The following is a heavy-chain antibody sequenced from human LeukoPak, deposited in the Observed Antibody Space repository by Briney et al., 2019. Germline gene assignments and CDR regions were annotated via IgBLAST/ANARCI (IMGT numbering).Heavy chain of an antibody. D-gene: IGHD3/OR15-3a*01. J-gene: IGHJ4*02. Sequence: GGSLRLSCVASGFTFSDHYMDWVRQAPGKGLEWVGRIKNKANSYTTEYAASVKGRSTISRDDSKNSLYLQMSGLKAEDTAVYYCVAWTSGSPGYWGQGTLVTVSS. V-gene: IGHV3-72*01. CDR1: GFTFSDHY. CDR3: VAWTSGSPGY. CDR2: IKNKANSYTT.